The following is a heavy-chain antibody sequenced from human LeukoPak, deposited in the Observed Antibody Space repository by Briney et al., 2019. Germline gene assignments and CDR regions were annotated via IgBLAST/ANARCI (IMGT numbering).Heavy chain of an antibody. CDR1: GGSISSYY. CDR3: ARLVPAARGYYYMDV. V-gene: IGHV4-59*01. J-gene: IGHJ6*03. Sequence: SETLSLTCTVSGGSISSYYWSWIRQPPGKGLEWIGYIYYSGSTNYNPSLKSRVTISVDTSKNQFSLKLSSVTAADTAVYYCARLVPAARGYYYMDVWGKGTTVTVSS. D-gene: IGHD2-2*01. CDR2: IYYSGST.